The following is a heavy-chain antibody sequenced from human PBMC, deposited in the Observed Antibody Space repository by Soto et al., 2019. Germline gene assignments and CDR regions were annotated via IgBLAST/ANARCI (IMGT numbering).Heavy chain of an antibody. CDR2: ISGSGGST. J-gene: IGHJ6*02. CDR1: GFTFSSYA. CDR3: AKGPPFIAAAGEYYYYGMDV. Sequence: GGSLRLSCAASGFTFSSYAMSWVRQAPGKGLEWVSAISGSGGSTYYADSVKGRFTISRDNSKNTLYLQMNSLRAEDTAVYYCAKGPPFIAAAGEYYYYGMDVWGQGTTVTVSS. V-gene: IGHV3-23*01. D-gene: IGHD6-13*01.